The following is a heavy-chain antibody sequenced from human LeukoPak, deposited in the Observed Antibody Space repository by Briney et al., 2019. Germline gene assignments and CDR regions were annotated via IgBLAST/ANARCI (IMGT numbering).Heavy chain of an antibody. V-gene: IGHV4-31*03. CDR2: ISYSGST. CDR1: GGSISSGGYF. J-gene: IGHJ6*02. CDR3: ARDIGSTAVPPGSYYGIDV. D-gene: IGHD4-23*01. Sequence: SETLSLTCTVSGGSISSGGYFWTWIRQHPGKDLEWIGYISYSGSTYYNPSLKSRVFISIDTSKNQFSLKLGSVTAADTAVYFCARDIGSTAVPPGSYYGIDVWGQGTTVTVSS.